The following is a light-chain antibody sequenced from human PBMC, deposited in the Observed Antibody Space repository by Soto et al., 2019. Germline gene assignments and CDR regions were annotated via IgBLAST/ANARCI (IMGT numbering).Light chain of an antibody. CDR1: QSINKW. CDR3: QQYNSF. V-gene: IGKV1-5*03. CDR2: EVS. Sequence: DIQMTQSPSPLFVSVGDTVTITCRASQSINKWLAWYQQKPGKAPKLLIYEVSSLESGVPSRFSGSGSETEFTLAIGSLQPDDIATYYCQQYNSFFGQGTKLEIK. J-gene: IGKJ2*01.